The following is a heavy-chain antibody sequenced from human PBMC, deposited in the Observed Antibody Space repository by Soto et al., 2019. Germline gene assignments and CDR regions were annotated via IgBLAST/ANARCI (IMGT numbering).Heavy chain of an antibody. D-gene: IGHD6-19*01. CDR2: ISYDGSNK. CDR3: ARQGAAVAEDQFDY. Sequence: GGSLRLSCAASGFTFSSYAMHWVRQAPGKGLEWVAVISYDGSNKYYADSVKGRFTISRDNSKNTLYLQMNSLRAEDTAVYYCARQGAAVAEDQFDYWGQGTLVTVSS. V-gene: IGHV3-30-3*01. J-gene: IGHJ4*02. CDR1: GFTFSSYA.